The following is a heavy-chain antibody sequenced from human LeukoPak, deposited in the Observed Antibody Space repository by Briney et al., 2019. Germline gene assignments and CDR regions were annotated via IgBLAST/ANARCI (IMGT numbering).Heavy chain of an antibody. J-gene: IGHJ4*02. CDR1: GFTFSSYG. CDR3: ARDSGSSGWYAFDY. V-gene: IGHV3-30*02. CDR2: IQSDAGNK. Sequence: GGSLRLSCTASGFTFSSYGIHWVRQAPGKGLEWVAFIQSDAGNKHYADSVKGRFTISRDNAKNSLYLQMNSLRAEDTAVYYCARDSGSSGWYAFDYWGQGTLVTVSS. D-gene: IGHD6-19*01.